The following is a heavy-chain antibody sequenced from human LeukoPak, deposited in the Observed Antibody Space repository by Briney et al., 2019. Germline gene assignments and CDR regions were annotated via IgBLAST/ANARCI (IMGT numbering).Heavy chain of an antibody. J-gene: IGHJ3*02. Sequence: PSETLSLTCTVSGGSISSSTYYWGWIRQPPGKGLEWIGSIYYSGNTYYNPSLKSRVTISVDTSKNQFSVKLSSVTAADTAVYYCARRARGAKFGSGAFDIWGQGTMVTVSS. CDR3: ARRARGAKFGSGAFDI. CDR1: GGSISSSTYY. D-gene: IGHD3-10*01. CDR2: IYYSGNT. V-gene: IGHV4-39*01.